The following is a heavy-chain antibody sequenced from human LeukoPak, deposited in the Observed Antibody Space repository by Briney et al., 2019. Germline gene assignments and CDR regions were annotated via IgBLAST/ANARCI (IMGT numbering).Heavy chain of an antibody. CDR2: ISGSGDNT. CDR1: GFTFSSYA. V-gene: IGHV3-23*01. Sequence: QPGGSLRLSCAASGFTFSSYAMSWVRQAPGEGLEWVSGISGSGDNTYYADSVKGRFTISRDNSKNTLYVQVNSLGTEDTAAYYCAKGSYYDSSGSFYFDYWGQGTLVTVSS. J-gene: IGHJ4*02. CDR3: AKGSYYDSSGSFYFDY. D-gene: IGHD3-22*01.